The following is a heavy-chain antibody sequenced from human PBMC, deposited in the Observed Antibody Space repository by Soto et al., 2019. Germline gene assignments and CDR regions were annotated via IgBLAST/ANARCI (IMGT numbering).Heavy chain of an antibody. CDR3: ARDHRVTVPYYYYGMDV. CDR1: GGSISSGGYY. V-gene: IGHV4-31*11. J-gene: IGHJ6*02. D-gene: IGHD4-17*01. CDR2: IYYSGST. Sequence: SETLSLTCAVSGGSISSGGYYWSWIRQHPGKGLEWIGYIYYSGSTYYNPSLKSRVTISVDTSKNQFSLKLSSVTAADTAVYYCARDHRVTVPYYYYGMDVWGQGTTVTVSS.